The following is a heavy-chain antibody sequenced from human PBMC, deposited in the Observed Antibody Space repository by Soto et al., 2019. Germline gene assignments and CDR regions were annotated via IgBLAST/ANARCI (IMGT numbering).Heavy chain of an antibody. CDR3: NTDPGGSM. Sequence: EVPLVESGGGLVKPGGSLRLSCAASGFTFNNAWMTWVRQAPGKGLEWVGRIKSKADGGIIDYAAPVRGRFTISRDDSKNTVYLQMNSLKTEDTAMYYCNTDPGGSMWGQGTMVTVSS. CDR1: GFTFNNAW. V-gene: IGHV3-15*01. J-gene: IGHJ3*01. CDR2: IKSKADGGII.